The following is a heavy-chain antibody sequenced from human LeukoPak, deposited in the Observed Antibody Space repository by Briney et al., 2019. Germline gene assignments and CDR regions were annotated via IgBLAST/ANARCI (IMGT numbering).Heavy chain of an antibody. J-gene: IGHJ4*02. Sequence: GSSVKVSCKASCYTFTSYGISWVRQAPGQGLEWMGWISAYNCNTNYAQKLQGRVTMTTDTSTSTAYMELRSLRSDDTAVYYCAIIDFWSGYSPAEFDYWGQGTLVTGSS. V-gene: IGHV1-18*01. CDR1: CYTFTSYG. CDR2: ISAYNCNT. CDR3: AIIDFWSGYSPAEFDY. D-gene: IGHD3-3*01.